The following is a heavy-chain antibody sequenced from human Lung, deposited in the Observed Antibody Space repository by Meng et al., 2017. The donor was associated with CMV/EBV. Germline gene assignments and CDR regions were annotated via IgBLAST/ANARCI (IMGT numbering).Heavy chain of an antibody. J-gene: IGHJ5*02. CDR2: INHSGST. D-gene: IGHD6-13*01. Sequence: SXTXSLXCAVYGGSFSGYYWSWIRQPPGKGLEWIGEINHSGSTNYNPSLKSRVTISVDTSKNQFSLKLSSVTAADTAVYYCARAVAAAEWFDPWGQGTRVT. CDR3: ARAVAAAEWFDP. V-gene: IGHV4-34*01. CDR1: GGSFSGYY.